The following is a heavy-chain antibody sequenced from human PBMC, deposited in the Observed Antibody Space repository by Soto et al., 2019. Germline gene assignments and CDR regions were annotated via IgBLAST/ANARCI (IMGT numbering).Heavy chain of an antibody. D-gene: IGHD6-13*01. CDR1: GGTFSSYA. CDR3: ARVGAAAGTRRSYYFDY. Sequence: ASVKVSCKASGGTFSSYAISWVRQAPGQGLEWMGGIIPIFGTANYAQKFQGRVTITADKSTSTAYMELSRLRSDDTAVYYCARVGAAAGTRRSYYFDYWGQGTLVTVSS. J-gene: IGHJ4*02. CDR2: IIPIFGTA. V-gene: IGHV1-69*06.